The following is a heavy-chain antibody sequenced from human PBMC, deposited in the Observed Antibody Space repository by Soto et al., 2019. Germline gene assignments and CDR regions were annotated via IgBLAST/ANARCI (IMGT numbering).Heavy chain of an antibody. CDR2: ISAYNGNT. CDR3: ARDYRIAVAGTARTRPLDY. J-gene: IGHJ4*02. D-gene: IGHD6-19*01. Sequence: ASVKVSCKASGYTFTSYGISWVRQAPGQGLEWMGWISAYNGNTNYAQKLQGRVTMTTDTSTSTAYMELRSLRSDGTAVYYCARDYRIAVAGTARTRPLDYWGQGTLVTVSS. V-gene: IGHV1-18*01. CDR1: GYTFTSYG.